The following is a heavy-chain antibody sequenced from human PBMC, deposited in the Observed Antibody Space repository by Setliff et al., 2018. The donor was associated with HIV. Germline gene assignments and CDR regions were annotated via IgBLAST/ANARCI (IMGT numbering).Heavy chain of an antibody. CDR3: ARQEDDYDSSGYYYRWFDP. CDR1: GYSFTNYW. D-gene: IGHD3-22*01. Sequence: GESLKISCKGSGYSFTNYWIGWVRQMPGKGLEWIGVVYPGDYATRYGPSFQGQVSISPDKSISTAYLQWSSLKASDTAMYYCARQEDDYDSSGYYYRWFDPWGQGTLVTVSS. J-gene: IGHJ5*02. V-gene: IGHV5-51*01. CDR2: VYPGDYAT.